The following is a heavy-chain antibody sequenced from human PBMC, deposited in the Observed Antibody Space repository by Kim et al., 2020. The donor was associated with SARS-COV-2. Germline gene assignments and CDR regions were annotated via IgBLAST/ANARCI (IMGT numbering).Heavy chain of an antibody. V-gene: IGHV3-21*01. CDR1: GFTFSSYS. J-gene: IGHJ6*02. Sequence: GGSLRLSCAASGFTFSSYSMNWVRQAPGKGLEWVSSISSSSSYIYYADSVKGRFTISRDNAKNSLYLQMNSLRAEDTAVYYCARDGNYCSSGSCYGMDVWGQGTTVTVSS. CDR2: ISSSSSYI. CDR3: ARDGNYCSSGSCYGMDV. D-gene: IGHD2-15*01.